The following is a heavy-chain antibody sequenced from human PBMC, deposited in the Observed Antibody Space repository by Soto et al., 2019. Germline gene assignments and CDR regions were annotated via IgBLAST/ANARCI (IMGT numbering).Heavy chain of an antibody. CDR3: ARDRKMWELLLGGFDY. CDR1: GFTFSSYG. Sequence: QVQLVESGGGVVQPGRSLRLSCAASGFTFSSYGMHWVRQAPGKGLEWVAVIWYDGSNKYYADSVKGRFTISRDNSKNTLYLQMNSLRAEDTAVSYCARDRKMWELLLGGFDYWGQGTLVTVSS. V-gene: IGHV3-33*01. D-gene: IGHD1-26*01. J-gene: IGHJ4*02. CDR2: IWYDGSNK.